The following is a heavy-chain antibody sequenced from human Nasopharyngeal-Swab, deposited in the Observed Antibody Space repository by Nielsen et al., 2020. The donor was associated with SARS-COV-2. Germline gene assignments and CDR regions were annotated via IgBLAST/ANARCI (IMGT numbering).Heavy chain of an antibody. CDR2: INHSGSA. J-gene: IGHJ6*03. D-gene: IGHD6-19*01. V-gene: IGHV4-34*01. Sequence: SETLSLTCAVYSGSFSGYYWSWIRQPPGKGLEWIGEINHSGSANYNPSLKSRVTVSVDRSQIQFSLKLTSVTAADTAVYYCARGGVSGGGLPVAGQPYFYYYMDVWGQGTTVAVSS. CDR3: ARGGVSGGGLPVAGQPYFYYYMDV. CDR1: SGSFSGYY.